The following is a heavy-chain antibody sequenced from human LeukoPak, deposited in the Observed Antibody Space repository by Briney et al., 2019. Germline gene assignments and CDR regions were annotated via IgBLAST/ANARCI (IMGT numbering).Heavy chain of an antibody. CDR2: IYPGDSDT. J-gene: IGHJ3*02. D-gene: IGHD3-22*01. CDR3: ARHLRYFYSSGMGVAFDI. V-gene: IGHV5-51*01. Sequence: GESLKISCKGSGYSFTSYWIGWVRQMPGKGLEWMGIIYPGDSDTRYSPSFQGQVTISTDKSISTAYLQWSSLKASDTAMYYCARHLRYFYSSGMGVAFDIWVQCPMVTVYS. CDR1: GYSFTSYW.